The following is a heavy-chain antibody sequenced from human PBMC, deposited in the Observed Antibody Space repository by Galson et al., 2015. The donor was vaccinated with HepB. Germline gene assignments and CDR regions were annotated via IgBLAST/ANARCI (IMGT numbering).Heavy chain of an antibody. CDR1: GYSFTSYW. D-gene: IGHD5-12*01. CDR3: ARPRNRYSGYDYDAFDI. CDR2: IYPGDSDT. Sequence: QSGAEVKKPGESLKISCKGSGYSFTSYWIGWVRQMPGKGLEWMGIIYPGDSDTRYSPSFQGQVTISADKSISTAYLQWSSLKASDTAMYYCARPRNRYSGYDYDAFDIWGQGTMVTVSS. J-gene: IGHJ3*02. V-gene: IGHV5-51*03.